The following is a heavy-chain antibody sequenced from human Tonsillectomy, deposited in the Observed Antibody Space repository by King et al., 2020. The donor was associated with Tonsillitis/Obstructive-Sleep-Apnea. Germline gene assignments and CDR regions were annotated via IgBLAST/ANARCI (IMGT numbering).Heavy chain of an antibody. Sequence: VQLVESGGGVVQPGRSLRLSCAASGFTFSSYAMHWVRQAPGKGLEWVAVISYDGSNKYYAESVKGRFTISRDNSKNTLYLQMNSLRADDTAVYYCASSGTPLYYDFWSGYYGWFDPWGQGTLVTVSS. CDR1: GFTFSSYA. V-gene: IGHV3-30*01. D-gene: IGHD3-3*01. CDR3: ASSGTPLYYDFWSGYYGWFDP. J-gene: IGHJ5*02. CDR2: ISYDGSNK.